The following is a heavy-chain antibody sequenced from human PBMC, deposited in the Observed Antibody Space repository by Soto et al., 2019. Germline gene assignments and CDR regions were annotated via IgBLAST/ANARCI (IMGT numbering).Heavy chain of an antibody. CDR1: GYSISSSNW. CDR2: IYYSGTT. CDR3: ARRQSSSWYGL. J-gene: IGHJ4*02. D-gene: IGHD6-13*01. V-gene: IGHV4-28*01. Sequence: SETLSLTCAVSGYSISSSNWWGWIRQPPGKGLEWIGYIYYSGTTYYNPSLKSRVTISVDASKNQFSLKLSSVTAADTAVYYCARRQSSSWYGLWGQGTLVTVSS.